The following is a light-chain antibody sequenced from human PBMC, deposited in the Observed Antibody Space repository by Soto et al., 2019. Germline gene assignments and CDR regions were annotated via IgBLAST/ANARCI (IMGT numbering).Light chain of an antibody. Sequence: ELMMTQAPATLSVSPGERATLSCRASQRISCNIAWYQQKPGQAPRLLIYAASIRASGIPARFSGTGFVREFTLSISSLQSEESAVYYCQQDNSWNLISFGQGTRLEIK. V-gene: IGKV3-15*01. J-gene: IGKJ5*01. CDR1: QRISCN. CDR3: QQDNSWNLIS. CDR2: AAS.